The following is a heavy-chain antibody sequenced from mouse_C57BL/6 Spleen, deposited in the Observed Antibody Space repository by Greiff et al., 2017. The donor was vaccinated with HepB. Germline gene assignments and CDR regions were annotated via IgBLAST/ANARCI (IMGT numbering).Heavy chain of an antibody. J-gene: IGHJ4*01. CDR3: AREWVYYYGSRNYYAMDY. D-gene: IGHD1-1*01. Sequence: VQLQQSGAELVKPGASVKISCKASGYTFTDYYINWVKQRPGQGLEWIGKIGPGSGSTYYNEKFKGKATLTADKSSSTAYMQLSSLTSEDSAVYFCAREWVYYYGSRNYYAMDYWGQGTSVTVSS. CDR1: GYTFTDYY. CDR2: IGPGSGST. V-gene: IGHV1-77*01.